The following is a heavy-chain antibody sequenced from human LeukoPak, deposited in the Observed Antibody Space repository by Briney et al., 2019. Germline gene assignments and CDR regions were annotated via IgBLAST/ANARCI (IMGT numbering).Heavy chain of an antibody. CDR3: ARVISGDSSGYYRYPDY. CDR2: INWNGGST. D-gene: IGHD3-22*01. Sequence: GGSLRLSCAASGFTFSSYGMSWVRQAPGKGLEWVSGINWNGGSTGYADSVKGRFTISRDNAKNSLYLQMNSLRAEDTALYYCARVISGDSSGYYRYPDYWGQGTLVTVSS. J-gene: IGHJ4*02. CDR1: GFTFSSYG. V-gene: IGHV3-20*04.